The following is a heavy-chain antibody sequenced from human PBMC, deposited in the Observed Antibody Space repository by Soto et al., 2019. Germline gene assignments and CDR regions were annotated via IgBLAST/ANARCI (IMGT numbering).Heavy chain of an antibody. V-gene: IGHV3-48*03. D-gene: IGHD2-2*01. CDR2: ISGAGDSS. J-gene: IGHJ4*02. CDR1: GFTFSSYE. CDR3: ARVHCSTTTCHVQAFDS. Sequence: PGGSVRLSCAASGFTFSSYEMNWVRQTPGKTLEWVSYISGAGDSSYYADSVKGRFTISRDNAKNSLYLQMNSLRVGDTAVYYCARVHCSTTTCHVQAFDSWGQGTLVTVSS.